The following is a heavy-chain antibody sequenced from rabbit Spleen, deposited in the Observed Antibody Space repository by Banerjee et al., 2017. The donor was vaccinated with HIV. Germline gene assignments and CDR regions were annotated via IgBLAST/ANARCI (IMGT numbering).Heavy chain of an antibody. CDR3: VRDQAGYAGYGTWYFNL. V-gene: IGHV1S47*01. Sequence: QEQLKETGGGLVQPGGSLTLSCKASGFDFSSYGVSWVRQAPGKGLEWIGYIDPIFGSTYYANWVNGRFTISRHNAQNTLYLQLNSLTAADTATYFCVRDQAGYAGYGTWYFNLWGPGTLVTVS. CDR2: IDPIFGST. D-gene: IGHD7-1*01. J-gene: IGHJ4*01. CDR1: GFDFSSYG.